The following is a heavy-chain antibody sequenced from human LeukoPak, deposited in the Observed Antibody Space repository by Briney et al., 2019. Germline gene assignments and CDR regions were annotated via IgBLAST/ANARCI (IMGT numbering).Heavy chain of an antibody. D-gene: IGHD6-6*01. CDR2: MSGSGGIT. CDR3: ARGRQEYSSSETRSYGMDV. Sequence: GGSLRLSCAASGFTFSSYAMSWVRQAPGKGLEWVSAMSGSGGITYYADSVKGRFTISRDNSKNTLYLQMNSLRAEDTAVYYCARGRQEYSSSETRSYGMDVWGQGTTVTVSS. V-gene: IGHV3-23*01. CDR1: GFTFSSYA. J-gene: IGHJ6*02.